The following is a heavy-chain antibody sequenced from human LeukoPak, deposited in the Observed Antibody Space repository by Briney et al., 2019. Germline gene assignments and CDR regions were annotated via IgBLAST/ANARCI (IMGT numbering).Heavy chain of an antibody. CDR1: GYTFTGYY. CDR3: AREHSSGPGAFDI. V-gene: IGHV1-18*04. CDR2: VSAYNGDT. D-gene: IGHD3-22*01. J-gene: IGHJ3*02. Sequence: VASVKVSCKASGYTFTGYYMHWVRQAPGQGLEWMGWVSAYNGDTNYAQKLQGRVTMTTDTSTSTAYMDLRSLRSDDTAVYYCAREHSSGPGAFDIWGQGTMVTVSS.